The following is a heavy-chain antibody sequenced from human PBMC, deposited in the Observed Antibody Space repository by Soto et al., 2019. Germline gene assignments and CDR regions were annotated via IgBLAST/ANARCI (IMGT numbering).Heavy chain of an antibody. CDR2: ISGSGGST. Sequence: QPGGSLRLSCAASGFTFSSYAMSWVRQAPGKGLEWVSAISGSGGSTYYADSVKGRFTISRDNSKNTLYLQMNSLRAEDTAVYYCAKDLPYYDFWSGYYSYGMDVWGQGTTVTVSS. CDR3: AKDLPYYDFWSGYYSYGMDV. D-gene: IGHD3-3*01. J-gene: IGHJ6*02. CDR1: GFTFSSYA. V-gene: IGHV3-23*01.